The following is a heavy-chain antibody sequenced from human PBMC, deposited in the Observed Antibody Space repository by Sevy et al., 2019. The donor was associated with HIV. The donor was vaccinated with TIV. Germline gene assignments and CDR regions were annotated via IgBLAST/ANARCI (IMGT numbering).Heavy chain of an antibody. Sequence: GGSLRLSCAASGFSFSWYWMSWVRQTPEKGLEWVANIKPDGSEKNYVDSVKGRFTVSRDIAKNTLHLQMNSLRAEDTAVYYCARDLEFYDYGDYGPAFMPDYWGQGTLVTVSS. CDR3: ARDLEFYDYGDYGPAFMPDY. J-gene: IGHJ4*02. CDR1: GFSFSWYW. D-gene: IGHD4-17*01. V-gene: IGHV3-7*01. CDR2: IKPDGSEK.